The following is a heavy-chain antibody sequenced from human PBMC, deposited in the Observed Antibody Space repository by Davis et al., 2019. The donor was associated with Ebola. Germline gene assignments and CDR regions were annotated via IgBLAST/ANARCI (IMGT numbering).Heavy chain of an antibody. CDR1: GFTFSSYW. CDR3: TSSYASSSGDY. J-gene: IGHJ4*02. CDR2: INHSGST. Sequence: ESLKISCAASGFTFSSYWMSWIRQPPGKGLEWIGEINHSGSTNYNPSLKSRVTISVDTSKNQFSLKLSSVTAADTAVYYCTSSYASSSGDYWGQGTLVTVSS. D-gene: IGHD6-6*01. V-gene: IGHV4-34*08.